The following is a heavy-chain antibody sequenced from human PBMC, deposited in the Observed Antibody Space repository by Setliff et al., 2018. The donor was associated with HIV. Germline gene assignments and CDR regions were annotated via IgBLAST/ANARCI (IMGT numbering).Heavy chain of an antibody. CDR1: GYTFTGYF. CDR2: SGPENGET. J-gene: IGHJ3*02. CDR3: ARLGVYAFDI. D-gene: IGHD6-13*01. Sequence: ASVKVSCKASGYTFTGYFIHWVRLAPGQGLEWMGGSGPENGETIYAQKFQGRVTMTEDTSTDTAYMELNSLRSDDTAVYYCARLGVYAFDIWGQGTMVTVSS. V-gene: IGHV1-24*01.